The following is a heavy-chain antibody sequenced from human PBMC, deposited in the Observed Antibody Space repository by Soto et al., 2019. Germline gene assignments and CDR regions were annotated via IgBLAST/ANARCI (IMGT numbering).Heavy chain of an antibody. V-gene: IGHV1-2*04. Sequence: ASVKVSCTASGYTFTGYYMHWVRQAPGQGLEWMGWINPNSGGTNYAQKFQGWVTMTRDTSISTAYMELSRLRSDDTAVYYCARDRSEGYDYIWGSYRPAAFDIWGQGTMVTVSS. CDR3: ARDRSEGYDYIWGSYRPAAFDI. D-gene: IGHD3-16*02. CDR1: GYTFTGYY. CDR2: INPNSGGT. J-gene: IGHJ3*02.